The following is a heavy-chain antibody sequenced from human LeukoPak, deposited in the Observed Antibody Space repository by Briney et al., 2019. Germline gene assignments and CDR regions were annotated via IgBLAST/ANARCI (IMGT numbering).Heavy chain of an antibody. J-gene: IGHJ5*02. CDR2: ISAYNGNT. Sequence: ASVKVSCKASGYTFTGYYMHWVRQAPGQGLEWMGWISAYNGNTNYAQKLQGRVTMTTDTSTSTAYMELRSLRSDDTAVYYCARVWEGWFDPWGQGTLVTVSS. V-gene: IGHV1-18*04. D-gene: IGHD1-26*01. CDR3: ARVWEGWFDP. CDR1: GYTFTGYY.